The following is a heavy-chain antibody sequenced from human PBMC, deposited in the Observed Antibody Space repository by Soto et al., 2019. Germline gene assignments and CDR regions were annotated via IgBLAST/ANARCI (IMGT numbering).Heavy chain of an antibody. V-gene: IGHV3-15*01. Sequence: PGGSLRLSCAASGFTFNDGSMSWVRQAPGKGLEWVGRIKSKTDGETTDYAAPVKGRFTISRDDSKNTLYLQMDSLKTEDTAVYYCTDLMRGVGAFDIWSRGTLVTVSS. D-gene: IGHD3-10*01. CDR3: TDLMRGVGAFDI. J-gene: IGHJ3*02. CDR1: GFTFNDGS. CDR2: IKSKTDGETT.